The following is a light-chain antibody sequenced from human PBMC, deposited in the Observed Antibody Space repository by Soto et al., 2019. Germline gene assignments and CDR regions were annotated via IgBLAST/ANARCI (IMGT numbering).Light chain of an antibody. CDR2: LEGSGSY. CDR3: ETWDFNTRV. Sequence: QSVPTQSSSASASLGSSVKLTCTLSSGHSSYIIAWHQQQPGKAPRYLMKLEGSGSYNKGSGVPDRFSGSSSGADRYLTISNLQFEDEADYYCETWDFNTRVFGGGTKVTVL. V-gene: IGLV4-60*02. J-gene: IGLJ3*02. CDR1: SGHSSYI.